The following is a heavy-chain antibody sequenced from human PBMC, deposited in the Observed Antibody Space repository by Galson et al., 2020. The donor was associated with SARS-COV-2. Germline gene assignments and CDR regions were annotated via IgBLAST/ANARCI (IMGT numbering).Heavy chain of an antibody. J-gene: IGHJ4*02. D-gene: IGHD4-17*01. V-gene: IGHV3-30-3*01. CDR3: ARGTTVTTNGPADF. CDR1: GFTFSTYA. CDR2: ITYDGINK. Sequence: GGSLRLSCAASGFTFSTYALHWVRQPPGKGLEWVAVITYDGINKHYADSVKGRFIVSRDNSKNILNLEMTSLSAEDTALYYCARGTTVTTNGPADFWGQGTLVSVS.